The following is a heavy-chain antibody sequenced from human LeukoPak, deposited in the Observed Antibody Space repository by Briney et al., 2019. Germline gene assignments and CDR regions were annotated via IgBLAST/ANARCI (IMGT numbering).Heavy chain of an antibody. J-gene: IGHJ4*02. CDR3: AKGAGGNGSDRI. D-gene: IGHD1-26*01. V-gene: IGHV3-23*01. Sequence: GGSLRLSCAASGFTFSSYAMNWVRQAPGKGLEWVLGISDSGGSTYYADSVKGRLTISRDNSKNTLYLQMNSLRADDTAVYYCAKGAGGNGSDRIWGQGTLVTVSS. CDR2: ISDSGGST. CDR1: GFTFSSYA.